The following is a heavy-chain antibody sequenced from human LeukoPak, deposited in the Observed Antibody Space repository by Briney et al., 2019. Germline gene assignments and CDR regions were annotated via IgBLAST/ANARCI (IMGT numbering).Heavy chain of an antibody. Sequence: PGGSLRLSCAASGFTFSSYAMSWVRQAPGKGLEWVSAISGSGGSTYYADSVKGRFTISRDNSKNTLYLQMNSLRAEDTAVYYCAKDPWTTVVRGALFDPWGQGTLVTVSS. CDR1: GFTFSSYA. V-gene: IGHV3-23*01. CDR2: ISGSGGST. CDR3: AKDPWTTVVRGALFDP. J-gene: IGHJ5*02. D-gene: IGHD4-23*01.